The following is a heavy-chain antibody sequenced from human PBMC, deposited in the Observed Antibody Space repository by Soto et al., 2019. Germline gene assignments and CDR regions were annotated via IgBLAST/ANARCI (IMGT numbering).Heavy chain of an antibody. CDR3: ARRGSGHTFDY. Sequence: QLQLQESGPGLVKPSETLSLTCAVSGASISRTGFHWGWIRQPPGQGLEWIGSIYEAATTFYNSALKSRVTISADTSNNHFSLKLSSVTAADTAVYYCARRGSGHTFDYWGQGTLVTVSS. J-gene: IGHJ4*02. CDR2: IYEAATT. D-gene: IGHD3-10*01. CDR1: GASISRTGFH. V-gene: IGHV4-39*01.